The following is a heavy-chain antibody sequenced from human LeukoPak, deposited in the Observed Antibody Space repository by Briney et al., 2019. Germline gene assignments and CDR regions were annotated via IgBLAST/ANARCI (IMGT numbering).Heavy chain of an antibody. V-gene: IGHV3-30*18. J-gene: IGHJ4*02. CDR1: GFTFSSYG. CDR2: ISDDGSNK. CDR3: AKGDRNYGFWSGYYGH. Sequence: GGSLRLSCAASGFTFSSYGMHWVRHAPGKGLEWVAAISDDGSNKYYADSVKGRFTISRDNSKNTLYLQMNSLRAEDTAVYYCAKGDRNYGFWSGYYGHWGQGTLVTVSS. D-gene: IGHD3-3*01.